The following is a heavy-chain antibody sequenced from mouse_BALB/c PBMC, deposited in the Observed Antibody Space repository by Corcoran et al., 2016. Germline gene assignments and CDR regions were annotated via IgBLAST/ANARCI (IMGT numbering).Heavy chain of an antibody. J-gene: IGHJ3*01. V-gene: IGHV14-1*02. Sequence: EVQLQQSGAELVRPGALVKLSCKASGFNIKDYYMHWVKQRPEQGLEWIGWIDPENGNTIYDPKFQGKASITADTSSNTDYLQLSSLTSEDTAFYYCAYYGNWFASWGQGTLVTVSA. D-gene: IGHD2-1*01. CDR3: AYYGNWFAS. CDR2: IDPENGNT. CDR1: GFNIKDYY.